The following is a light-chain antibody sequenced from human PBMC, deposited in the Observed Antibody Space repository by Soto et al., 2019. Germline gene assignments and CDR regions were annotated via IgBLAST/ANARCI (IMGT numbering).Light chain of an antibody. V-gene: IGKV1-39*01. Sequence: DIQMTQSPSSLSASVGDRVTITCRASQSISSYLNWYQQKPGKAPKLLIYAASSLQSGVPSRFSGSGSGTDFIFTISSLQPEDFATYYCQQSYSTPPWTFGQGTKVEIK. CDR1: QSISSY. J-gene: IGKJ1*01. CDR2: AAS. CDR3: QQSYSTPPWT.